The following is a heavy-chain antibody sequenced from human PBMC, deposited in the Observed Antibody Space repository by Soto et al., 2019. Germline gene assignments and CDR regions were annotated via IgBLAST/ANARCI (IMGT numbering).Heavy chain of an antibody. Sequence: QVQLVESGGGVVQPGRSLRLSCAASGFTFSSYAMHWVRQAPGKGLEWVAVISYDGSNKYYADSVKGRFTISRDNSKNTLYLQMNSLRAEDTAVYYCAREPSITIFGVVTLGYYGMDVW. CDR3: AREPSITIFGVVTLGYYGMDV. V-gene: IGHV3-30-3*01. CDR2: ISYDGSNK. D-gene: IGHD3-3*01. J-gene: IGHJ6*01. CDR1: GFTFSSYA.